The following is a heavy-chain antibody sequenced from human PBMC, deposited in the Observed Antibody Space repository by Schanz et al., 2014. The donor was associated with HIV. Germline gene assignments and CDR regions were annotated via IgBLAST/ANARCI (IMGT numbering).Heavy chain of an antibody. D-gene: IGHD1-20*01. CDR1: GGSISSGGHY. Sequence: QVQLQESGPGLVKPSKTLSLTCTVAGGSISSGGHYWSWIRQHPAKGLEWIGYMYYSGSTRNNPSLKSRVTISIDTSAHQISLRLRSVTAADTAIYYCARVHSIKGIDYWGQGALVTVSS. V-gene: IGHV4-31*03. J-gene: IGHJ4*02. CDR3: ARVHSIKGIDY. CDR2: MYYSGST.